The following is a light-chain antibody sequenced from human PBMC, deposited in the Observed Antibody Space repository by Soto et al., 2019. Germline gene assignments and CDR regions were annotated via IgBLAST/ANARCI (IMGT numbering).Light chain of an antibody. CDR3: QQYNNWPPWT. CDR1: QSISNN. J-gene: IGKJ1*01. CDR2: SAF. Sequence: EIVMTQSPATLSVSPGERATLSFRASQSISNNLAWYQQKPGQAPRLVIYSAFTRATGIPARFSGSGSGTEFTLTISSLQSEDFAVYYCQQYNNWPPWTFGQGTKVDNK. V-gene: IGKV3-15*01.